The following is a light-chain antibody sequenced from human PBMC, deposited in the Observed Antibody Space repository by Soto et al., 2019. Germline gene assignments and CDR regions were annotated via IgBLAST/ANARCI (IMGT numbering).Light chain of an antibody. CDR2: GDN. V-gene: IGLV1-40*01. CDR3: QSYDSSLTTFV. CDR1: SSNIGAEYD. Sequence: QPVLTQPPSVSGAPGQRVAISCTGSSSNIGAEYDVHWYQQLPGTAPKRLIYGDNNRPSGVPDRFSGSKSGTSASLAITGLQPEDEADYYCQSYDSSLTTFVFGTGTKVPS. J-gene: IGLJ1*01.